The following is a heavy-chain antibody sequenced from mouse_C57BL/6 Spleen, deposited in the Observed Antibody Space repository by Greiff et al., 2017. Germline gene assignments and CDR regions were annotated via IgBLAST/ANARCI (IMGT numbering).Heavy chain of an antibody. Sequence: VQLQQPGAELVRPGTSVKLSCKASGYTFTSYWMHWVKQRPGQGLEWIGVIDPSDSYTNYNQKFKGKATLTVDTSSSTAYMQLSSLTSEDAAVYYCARGHYGSSYDDWGQGTTLTVSS. CDR3: ARGHYGSSYDD. D-gene: IGHD1-1*01. V-gene: IGHV1-59*01. CDR1: GYTFTSYW. J-gene: IGHJ2*01. CDR2: IDPSDSYT.